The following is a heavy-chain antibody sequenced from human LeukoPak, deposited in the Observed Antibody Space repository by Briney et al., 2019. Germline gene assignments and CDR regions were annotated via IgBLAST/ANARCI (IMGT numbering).Heavy chain of an antibody. J-gene: IGHJ4*02. CDR1: GGSISSSSYY. CDR2: IYYSGST. V-gene: IGHV4-39*07. Sequence: SETLSLTCTVSGGSISSSSYYWGWIRQPPGKGLEWIGNIYYSGSTYYNPSLKSRVTISLDTSKNQFSLKLSSVTAADTAVYYCATDPAPIVFDYWGQGTLVTVSS. D-gene: IGHD3-16*02. CDR3: ATDPAPIVFDY.